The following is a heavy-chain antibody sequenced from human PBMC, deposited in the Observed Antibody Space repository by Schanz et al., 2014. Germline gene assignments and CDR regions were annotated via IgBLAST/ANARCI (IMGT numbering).Heavy chain of an antibody. J-gene: IGHJ4*02. Sequence: QVQLVQSGAEVKKPGASVKVSCKASGYTFTGYYMHWVRQAPGQGLEWMGQINPNSGATIYAQNFQGRVTMTRDTSISTAYMELSRLRSDDTAIYYCARVTTGYDSWGQGTLVTVSS. CDR1: GYTFTGYY. D-gene: IGHD5-12*01. V-gene: IGHV1-2*06. CDR3: ARVTTGYDS. CDR2: INPNSGAT.